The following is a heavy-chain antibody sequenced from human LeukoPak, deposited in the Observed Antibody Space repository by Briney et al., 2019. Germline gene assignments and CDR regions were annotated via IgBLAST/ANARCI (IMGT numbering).Heavy chain of an antibody. CDR3: ARGWAAAADY. CDR2: INHSGST. J-gene: IGHJ4*02. Sequence: PSETLSLTCAVYGGSFSGYHWSWIRQPPGKGLEWIGEINHSGSTNYNPSLKSRVTISVDTSKNQFSLKLSSVTAADTAVYYCARGWAAAADYWGQGTLVTVSS. CDR1: GGSFSGYH. V-gene: IGHV4-34*01. D-gene: IGHD6-13*01.